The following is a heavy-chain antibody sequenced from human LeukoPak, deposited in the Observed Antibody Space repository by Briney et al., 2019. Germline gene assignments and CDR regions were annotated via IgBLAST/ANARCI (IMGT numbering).Heavy chain of an antibody. J-gene: IGHJ5*02. CDR2: ISSSSYI. Sequence: GGSLRLSCAASGFTFSSYNMNWVRQAPGKGLEWVSSISSSSYIYYADSVKGRFTISRDNAKNSLYLQMNSLRAEDTDVYYCAREESDWFDPWGQGTLVTVSS. V-gene: IGHV3-21*01. CDR3: AREESDWFDP. CDR1: GFTFSSYN.